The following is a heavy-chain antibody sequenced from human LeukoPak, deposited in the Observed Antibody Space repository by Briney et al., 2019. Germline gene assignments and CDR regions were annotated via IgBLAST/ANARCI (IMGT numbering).Heavy chain of an antibody. V-gene: IGHV4-39*01. CDR3: ARGRNGYSYGYDY. J-gene: IGHJ4*02. CDR1: GGSISSSYYY. Sequence: SETLSLTCTVSGGSISSSYYYWGWIRQPPGKGLEWIGSIYYSGSTYYNPSLKSRVTISVDTSKNQFSLKLSSVTAADTAVYYCARGRNGYSYGYDYWGQGTLVTVSS. D-gene: IGHD5-18*01. CDR2: IYYSGST.